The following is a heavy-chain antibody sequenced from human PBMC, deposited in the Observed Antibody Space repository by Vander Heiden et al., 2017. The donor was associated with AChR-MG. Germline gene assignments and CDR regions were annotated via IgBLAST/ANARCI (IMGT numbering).Heavy chain of an antibody. CDR2: IIPIFGTA. J-gene: IGHJ6*02. CDR1: VGTFSSYA. CDR3: AKNSYCSGGSCYSNYYYYGMDV. D-gene: IGHD2-15*01. Sequence: QVQLVQSGAEVKKPGSSVKVSCKDSVGTFSSYAISWVRQAPGQGLEWMGGIIPIFGTANYAQKCQDRVTITADKSTSTAYMELSSLRSEDTAVYYCAKNSYCSGGSCYSNYYYYGMDVWGQGTTVTVSS. V-gene: IGHV1-69*06.